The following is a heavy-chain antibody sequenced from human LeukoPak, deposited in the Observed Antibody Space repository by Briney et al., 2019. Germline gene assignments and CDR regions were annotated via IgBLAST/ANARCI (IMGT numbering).Heavy chain of an antibody. CDR1: GFTFSSYA. CDR3: ARDYLAAAGTPAGDAFDI. Sequence: PGGSLRLSCAASGFTFSSYAMHWVRQAPGKGLEWVAVISYDGSNKYYADSVKGRFTISRDNSKNTLYLQMNSLRAEDTAVYYCARDYLAAAGTPAGDAFDIWGQGTMVTVSS. V-gene: IGHV3-30-3*01. D-gene: IGHD6-13*01. J-gene: IGHJ3*02. CDR2: ISYDGSNK.